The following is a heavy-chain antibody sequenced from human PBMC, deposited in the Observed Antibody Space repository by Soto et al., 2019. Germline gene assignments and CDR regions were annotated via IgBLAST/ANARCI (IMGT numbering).Heavy chain of an antibody. V-gene: IGHV5-51*01. CDR2: IYPGDSDT. J-gene: IGHJ5*02. CDR3: ARVFRAAAGMRYNWLHP. Sequence: GESLKISCKGSGYSFTSYWIGWVRQMPGKGLEWMGIIYPGDSDTRYSPSFQGQVTISADKSISTAYLQWSSLKASDTAMYYCARVFRAAAGMRYNWLHPWGQGAMVTVYS. CDR1: GYSFTSYW. D-gene: IGHD6-13*01.